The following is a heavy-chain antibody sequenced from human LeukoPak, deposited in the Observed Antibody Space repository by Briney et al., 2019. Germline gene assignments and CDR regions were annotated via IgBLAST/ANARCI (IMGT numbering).Heavy chain of an antibody. J-gene: IGHJ4*02. CDR3: SREWGNGNDLRPDS. V-gene: IGHV3-49*03. Sequence: GGSLRLSCTPSGFTYRECAVSWFRQAPGKGLEWIGFIRSSIYGGTPKAAASVKGRFIFSRDDSKGVAYLRMNSLKTDDTAVYYCSREWGNGNDLRPDSWGQGTLVTVSS. D-gene: IGHD1-1*01. CDR1: GFTYRECA. CDR2: IRSSIYGGTP.